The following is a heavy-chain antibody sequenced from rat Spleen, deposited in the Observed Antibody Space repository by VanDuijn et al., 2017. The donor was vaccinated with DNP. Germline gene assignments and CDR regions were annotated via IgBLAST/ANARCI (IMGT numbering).Heavy chain of an antibody. J-gene: IGHJ1*01. Sequence: EVQLQESGPGLVKPSQSLSLTCSVTGYSITRNYWGWIRKFPGNKMEWVGHISYSGSTSYNPSLKGRGSITRDTSKNQFFLQVNSVSIEDTATYYCARWGYWYFDFWGPGTMITVSS. CDR1: GYSITRNY. CDR3: ARWGYWYFDF. V-gene: IGHV3-1*01. CDR2: ISYSGST.